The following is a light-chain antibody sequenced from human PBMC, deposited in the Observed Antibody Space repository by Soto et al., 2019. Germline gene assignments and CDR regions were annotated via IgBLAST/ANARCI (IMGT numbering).Light chain of an antibody. CDR1: QSVSSSY. CDR3: QHYGSSLIFT. V-gene: IGKV3-20*01. J-gene: IGKJ3*01. CDR2: GAS. Sequence: EIVLTQSPGTLSLSPGERATLSCRASQSVSSSYLAWYQQKPGQAPRLLIYGASSRATGIPDRFSGSGSGTDFTLTISRLEPEDFAVYYCQHYGSSLIFTFGPGTKVDIK.